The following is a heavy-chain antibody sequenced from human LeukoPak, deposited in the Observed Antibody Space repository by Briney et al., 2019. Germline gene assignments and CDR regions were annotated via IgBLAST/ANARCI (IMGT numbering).Heavy chain of an antibody. V-gene: IGHV3-30*02. Sequence: GGSLRLSCAASTFTLSSYGMHWVLRAPGKGLEWVPFTRYDGSNKHYPDSVKGRYSFSRDNSQNTLYLQMNSLRAEDRAVYYCAKVRIQLWFFSGSGYFDYWGQGTLATVSS. CDR2: TRYDGSNK. CDR1: TFTLSSYG. D-gene: IGHD5-18*01. J-gene: IGHJ4*02. CDR3: AKVRIQLWFFSGSGYFDY.